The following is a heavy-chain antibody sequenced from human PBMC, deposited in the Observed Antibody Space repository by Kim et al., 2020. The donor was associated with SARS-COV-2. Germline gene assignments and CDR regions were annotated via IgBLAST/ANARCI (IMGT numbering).Heavy chain of an antibody. CDR3: ALHSSWYGYYYGMDV. V-gene: IGHV3-53*01. D-gene: IGHD6-13*01. CDR2: IYSGGST. CDR1: GFTVSSNY. Sequence: GGSMRLSCAASGFTVSSNYMSWVRQAPGKGLEWVSVIYSGGSTYYADSVKGRFTISRDNSKNTLYLQMNSLRAEDTAVYYCALHSSWYGYYYGMDVWGQGTTVTFSS. J-gene: IGHJ6*02.